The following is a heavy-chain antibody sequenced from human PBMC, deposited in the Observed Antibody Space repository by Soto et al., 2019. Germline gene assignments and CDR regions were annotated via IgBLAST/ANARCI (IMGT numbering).Heavy chain of an antibody. CDR2: VSGGGDAT. CDR1: GFTFSSFA. D-gene: IGHD1-26*01. CDR3: VKKIAGTTTSGAYWYFDV. Sequence: EVQLLESGGGLVQPGGSLRLSCAASGFTFSSFAMNWVRQAPGKGLEWVSGVSGGGDATFYAGSVKGRFTISRVQSKNTLYLQMNSLRAEDTAVYYCVKKIAGTTTSGAYWYFDVWGRGTLVTVSS. V-gene: IGHV3-23*01. J-gene: IGHJ2*01.